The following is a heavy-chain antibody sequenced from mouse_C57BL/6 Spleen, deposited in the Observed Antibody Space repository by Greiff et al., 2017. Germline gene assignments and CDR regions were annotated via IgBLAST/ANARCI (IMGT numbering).Heavy chain of an antibody. D-gene: IGHD4-1*02. J-gene: IGHJ2*01. CDR1: GYTFTTYP. CDR3: ARSTGTRGYFDY. Sequence: VMLVESGAELVKPGASVKMSCKASGYTFTTYPIEWMKQNHGKSLEWIGNFHPYNDDTKYNEKFKGKATLTVEKSSSTVYLELSRLTSDDSAVYYCARSTGTRGYFDYWGQGTTLTVSS. CDR2: FHPYNDDT. V-gene: IGHV1-47*01.